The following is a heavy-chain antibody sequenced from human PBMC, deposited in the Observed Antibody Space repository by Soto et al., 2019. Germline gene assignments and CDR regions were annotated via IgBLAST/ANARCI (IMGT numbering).Heavy chain of an antibody. D-gene: IGHD2-2*01. CDR1: GYTFTGYY. Sequence: QVQLVQSGAEVKKPGASVKVSCKASGYTFTGYYMHWVRQAPGQGLEWMGWINPNSGGTNYAQKFQGWVTMTRDTSISTAYMELSRLRSDDTAVYYCARAGCSSTSCYFDFDYWGQGTLVTVSS. CDR2: INPNSGGT. CDR3: ARAGCSSTSCYFDFDY. J-gene: IGHJ4*02. V-gene: IGHV1-2*04.